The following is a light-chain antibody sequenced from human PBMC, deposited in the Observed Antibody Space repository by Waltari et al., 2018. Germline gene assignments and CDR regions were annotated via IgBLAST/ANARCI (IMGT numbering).Light chain of an antibody. CDR3: QQYDISPLT. Sequence: PGERATLSCRASQTVRTTYLAWYQQRPGQAPTLLIYGASSRATGVPDRFSGSGSGTDFSLTISSLEPEDFAVYYCQQYDISPLTFGGGTKVEIK. CDR1: QTVRTTY. V-gene: IGKV3-20*01. J-gene: IGKJ4*01. CDR2: GAS.